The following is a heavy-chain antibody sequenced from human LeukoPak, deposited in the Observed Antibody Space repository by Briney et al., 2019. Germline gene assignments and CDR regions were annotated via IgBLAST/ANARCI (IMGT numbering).Heavy chain of an antibody. CDR1: GFTFGDCA. J-gene: IGHJ4*02. Sequence: GGSLRLSCAASGFTFGDCAMRWVRQAPGKGLEWVSGISWNSGRIGYEDSVKGRFTISRDNAKTSLYLQMNSLRAEDTALYSCAKVRGYSYGYFDYWGQGTLVTVSS. D-gene: IGHD5-18*01. V-gene: IGHV3-9*01. CDR3: AKVRGYSYGYFDY. CDR2: ISWNSGRI.